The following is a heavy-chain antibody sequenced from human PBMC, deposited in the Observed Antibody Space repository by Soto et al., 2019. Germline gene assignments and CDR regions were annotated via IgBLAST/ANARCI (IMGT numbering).Heavy chain of an antibody. Sequence: PGGSLRLSCAGSGFTPTTTPLSWVRQPPGKGLEWVTTVSGTASRTYYADSVKGRFFISRDNSKNTVTLQMNNLTLDDTAVYYRATSFRYFDNWGQGTRVTSPQ. J-gene: IGHJ4*02. CDR3: ATSFRYFDN. CDR2: VSGTASRT. CDR1: GFTPTTTP. V-gene: IGHV3-23*01. D-gene: IGHD3-9*01.